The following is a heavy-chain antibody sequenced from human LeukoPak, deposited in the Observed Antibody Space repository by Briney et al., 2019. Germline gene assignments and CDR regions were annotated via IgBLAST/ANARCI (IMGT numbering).Heavy chain of an antibody. D-gene: IGHD6-6*01. Sequence: GGSLRHSCAASGLTFSSYAMSWGRQAPGKGLEWVSVIGGSGDTTYYADSVKGRFTISRDNSKNTLCLQMNSLRAEDTALYYCAKRTKDSTSWASFDYWGQGTLVTVSS. V-gene: IGHV3-23*01. CDR1: GLTFSSYA. CDR3: AKRTKDSTSWASFDY. J-gene: IGHJ4*02. CDR2: IGGSGDTT.